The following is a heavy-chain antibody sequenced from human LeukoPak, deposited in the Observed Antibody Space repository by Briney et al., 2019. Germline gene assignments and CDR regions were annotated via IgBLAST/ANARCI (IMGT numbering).Heavy chain of an antibody. CDR3: ARGYDFWSF. CDR1: GDSISSYY. CDR2: IYYSGST. J-gene: IGHJ4*02. Sequence: SETLSLTCTVSGDSISSYYRSWIRQPPGKGLEWIGYIYYSGSTNYNPSLKSRVTMSVDTSKNQFSLKVSSVTAADTAVYYCARGYDFWSFWGQGTLVTVSS. D-gene: IGHD3-3*01. V-gene: IGHV4-59*01.